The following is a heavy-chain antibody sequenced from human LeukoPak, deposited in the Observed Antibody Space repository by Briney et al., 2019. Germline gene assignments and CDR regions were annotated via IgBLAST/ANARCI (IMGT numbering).Heavy chain of an antibody. J-gene: IGHJ4*02. Sequence: SETLSLTCTVSGGSISSSSYYWGWLRQSPGKGLGWIGSIYYSGANHYNPSLKSRVTMSVDTSKNQFSVKLTSVTATDTAVYYCVRVRGYWLVRGYLDYWGQGTQVTVSS. CDR2: IYYSGAN. D-gene: IGHD6-19*01. CDR3: VRVRGYWLVRGYLDY. CDR1: GGSISSSSYY. V-gene: IGHV4-39*02.